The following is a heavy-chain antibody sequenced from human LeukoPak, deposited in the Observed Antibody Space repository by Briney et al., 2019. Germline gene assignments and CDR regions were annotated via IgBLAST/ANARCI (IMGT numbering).Heavy chain of an antibody. CDR1: GFTFSNYA. CDR3: AKQEHTYYDFWSSSSRAYFNY. J-gene: IGHJ4*02. V-gene: IGHV3-23*01. Sequence: GGSLRLSCAASGFTFSNYAMSWIRQALGKGLEWVSSISGSGGNTYYVDSVKGRFTISRDNSKNTLYLQMNSLRAEDTAVYYCAKQEHTYYDFWSSSSRAYFNYWGQGTLVTVSS. D-gene: IGHD3-3*01. CDR2: ISGSGGNT.